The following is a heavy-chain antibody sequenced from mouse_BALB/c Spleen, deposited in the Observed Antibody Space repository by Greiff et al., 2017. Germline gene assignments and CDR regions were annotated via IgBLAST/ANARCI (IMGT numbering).Heavy chain of an antibody. D-gene: IGHD1-1*01. V-gene: IGHV1-7*01. CDR1: GYTFTSYW. J-gene: IGHJ4*01. Sequence: VQLQQSGAELAKPGASVKMSCKASGYTFTSYWMHWVKQRPGQGLEWIGYINPSTGYTEYNQKFKDKATLTADKSSSTAYMQLSSLTSEDSAVYYCARKLRYYYAMDYWGQGTSVTVSS. CDR2: INPSTGYT. CDR3: ARKLRYYYAMDY.